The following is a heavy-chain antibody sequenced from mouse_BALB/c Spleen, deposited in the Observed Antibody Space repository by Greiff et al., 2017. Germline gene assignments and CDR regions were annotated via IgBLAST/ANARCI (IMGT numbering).Heavy chain of an antibody. CDR2: ISSGGGST. CDR3: ARQRHGNYWYFDV. V-gene: IGHV5-12-1*01. J-gene: IGHJ1*01. Sequence: EVKVVESGGGLVKPGGSLKLSCAASGFAFSSYDMSWVRQTPEKRLEWVAYISSGGGSTYYPDTVKGRFTISRDNAKNTLYLQMSSLKSEDTAMYYCARQRHGNYWYFDVWGAGTTVTVSS. CDR1: GFAFSSYD. D-gene: IGHD2-1*01.